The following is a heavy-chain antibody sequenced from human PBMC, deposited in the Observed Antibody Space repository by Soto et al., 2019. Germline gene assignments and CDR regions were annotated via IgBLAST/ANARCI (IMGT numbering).Heavy chain of an antibody. D-gene: IGHD3-10*01. CDR3: ARDLEFRDGNISHLDY. J-gene: IGHJ4*02. CDR1: GGTFRNHF. V-gene: IGHV1-69*13. CDR2: IIPIIGTP. Sequence: SVKVSCKASGGTFRNHFFNWVRQAPGQGLEWMGGIIPIIGTPNYAQKFQGRVTITADASTNTVYLEVSSLRSQDTAVYYCARDLEFRDGNISHLDYWGQGTLVTVSS.